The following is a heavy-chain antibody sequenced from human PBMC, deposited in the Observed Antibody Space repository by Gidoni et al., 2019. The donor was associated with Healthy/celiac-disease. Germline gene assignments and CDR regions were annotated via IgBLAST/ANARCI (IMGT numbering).Heavy chain of an antibody. CDR2: INPIFGTA. CDR3: ARRPMGSSSWRLKGNYYYMDV. V-gene: IGHV1-69*01. J-gene: IGHJ6*03. Sequence: QGQLVQSGAEVHKPGSSVKVSCKASGGTFSSYAISWVRQALGQGLEWMGGINPIFGTATYAQKFQGRVTITSDESTSTAYMELSSLRSEDTAVYYCARRPMGSSSWRLKGNYYYMDVWGKGTTVTVSS. D-gene: IGHD6-13*01. CDR1: GGTFSSYA.